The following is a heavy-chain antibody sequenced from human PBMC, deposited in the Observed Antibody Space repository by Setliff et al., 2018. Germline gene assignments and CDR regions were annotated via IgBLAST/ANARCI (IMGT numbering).Heavy chain of an antibody. J-gene: IGHJ6*02. D-gene: IGHD3-10*01. Sequence: LRLSCAASGFTFSDYYMSWIRQAPGKGLEWVSKISGSGTTIYYADSVKGRFTISRDNAKNSVYLQMNSLRAEDTAVYYCGRDGVFYGMDVWGQGATVTVSS. CDR1: GFTFSDYY. V-gene: IGHV3-11*04. CDR3: GRDGVFYGMDV. CDR2: ISGSGTTI.